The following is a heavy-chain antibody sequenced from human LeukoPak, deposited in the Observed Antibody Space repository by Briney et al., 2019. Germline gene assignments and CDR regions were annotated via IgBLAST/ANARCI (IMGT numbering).Heavy chain of an antibody. J-gene: IGHJ4*02. D-gene: IGHD1-26*01. Sequence: GGSLRLSCAASGFTFSSYGMPWVRQAPGKGLEWVAVISYDGSNKYYADSVKGRFTISRDNSKNTLYLQMNSLRAEDTAVYYCAKDKGRYYFDYWGQGTLVTVSS. CDR2: ISYDGSNK. CDR1: GFTFSSYG. CDR3: AKDKGRYYFDY. V-gene: IGHV3-30*18.